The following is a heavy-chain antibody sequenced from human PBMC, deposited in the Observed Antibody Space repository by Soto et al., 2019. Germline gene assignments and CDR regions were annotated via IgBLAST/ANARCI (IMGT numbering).Heavy chain of an antibody. CDR1: GGSFSGYY. CDR3: ARGNQITGTGDY. V-gene: IGHV4-34*01. D-gene: IGHD1-7*01. CDR2: INHSGST. J-gene: IGHJ4*02. Sequence: SETLSLTCAVYGGSFSGYYWSWIRQPPGKGLEWIGEINHSGSTNYNPSLKSRVTISVDTSKNQFSLKLSSVTAADTAVYYCARGNQITGTGDYWGQGTLVTVSS.